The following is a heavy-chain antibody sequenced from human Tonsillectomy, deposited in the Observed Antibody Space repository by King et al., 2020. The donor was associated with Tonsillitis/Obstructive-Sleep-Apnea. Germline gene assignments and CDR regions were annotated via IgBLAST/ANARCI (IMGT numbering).Heavy chain of an antibody. CDR3: AHPQGHPEYFDY. D-gene: IGHD1-14*01. J-gene: IGHJ4*02. Sequence: TLKESGPTLVKPTQTLTLTCTFSGFSLSTSGVGVGWIRQPPGKALEWLALIYWDDDKRYSPSLKSRLTITKDTSKNQVVLTMTNMGPVDTATYYCAHPQGHPEYFDYWGQGTLVTVSS. CDR2: IYWDDDK. V-gene: IGHV2-5*02. CDR1: GFSLSTSGVG.